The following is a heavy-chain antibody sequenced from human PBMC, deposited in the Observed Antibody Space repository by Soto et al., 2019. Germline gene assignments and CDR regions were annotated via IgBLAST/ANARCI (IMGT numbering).Heavy chain of an antibody. J-gene: IGHJ3*02. CDR1: GFTFSNAW. Sequence: EVQLVESGGGLVKPGGSLRLSCAASGFTFSNAWMNWVRQAPGKGLEWVGRIKSKTDGGTTDYAAPVKGRFTISRDDSKNTLYLQMNSLKTEDTAVYYCTTAIRSAVAGTLYAFDIWGQGTMVTVSS. CDR2: IKSKTDGGTT. V-gene: IGHV3-15*07. CDR3: TTAIRSAVAGTLYAFDI. D-gene: IGHD6-19*01.